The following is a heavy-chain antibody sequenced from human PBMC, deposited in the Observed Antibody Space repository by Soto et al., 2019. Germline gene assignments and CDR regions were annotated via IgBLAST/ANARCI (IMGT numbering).Heavy chain of an antibody. CDR2: ISSGSSGT. Sequence: PGGSLRLSCEASGFTFSRVSMNCVRQVPGKGLEWVASISSGSSGTWCADSVKGRFIISRDDSKDTLFLQMRSLRAEDTAVYYCVKGSRGEYWYYYNGVEVWGQGTTVTVSS. CDR1: GFTFSRVS. V-gene: IGHV3-21*01. J-gene: IGHJ6*02. D-gene: IGHD3-10*01. CDR3: VKGSRGEYWYYYNGVEV.